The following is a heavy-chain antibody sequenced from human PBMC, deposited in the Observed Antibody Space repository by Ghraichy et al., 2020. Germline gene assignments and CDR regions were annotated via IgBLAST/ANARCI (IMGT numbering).Heavy chain of an antibody. CDR3: ARGRLLPKRMIDY. Sequence: SETLSLTCAVYGGSFSGYYWSWIRQPPGKGLEWIGEINHSGSTNYNPSLKSRVTISVDTSKNQFSLKLSSVTAADTAVYYCARGRLLPKRMIDYWGQGTLVTVSS. D-gene: IGHD3-22*01. V-gene: IGHV4-34*01. CDR2: INHSGST. CDR1: GGSFSGYY. J-gene: IGHJ4*02.